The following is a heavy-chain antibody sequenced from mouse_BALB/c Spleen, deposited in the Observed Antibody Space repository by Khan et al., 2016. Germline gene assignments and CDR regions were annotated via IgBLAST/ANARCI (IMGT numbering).Heavy chain of an antibody. CDR1: GYTFTNYG. J-gene: IGHJ3*01. CDR3: ARTAQATFAY. CDR2: IHTSTGEP. V-gene: IGHV9-3*02. Sequence: QIQLVQSGPELKKPGETVKISCKASGYTFTNYGMNWVKQAPGKGLKWMGWIHTSTGEPTYAEEFKGRVAFSLETSASTAYLQINNLKSEDTATYFCARTAQATFAYWGQGTLVTVSA. D-gene: IGHD3-2*02.